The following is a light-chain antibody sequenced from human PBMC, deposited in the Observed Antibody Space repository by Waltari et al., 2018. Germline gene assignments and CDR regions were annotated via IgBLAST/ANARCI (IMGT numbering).Light chain of an antibody. CDR3: QQSYSTPHVA. Sequence: DIQMTQSPSSLSASVGDRVTITCRASQSISSYLNWYQQKPGKAPKLLIYAASSLQSGVPSRFSGSGSGTDFTLTISSLQPEDFATYYCQQSYSTPHVAFGQGTKLVIK. J-gene: IGKJ2*01. V-gene: IGKV1-39*01. CDR2: AAS. CDR1: QSISSY.